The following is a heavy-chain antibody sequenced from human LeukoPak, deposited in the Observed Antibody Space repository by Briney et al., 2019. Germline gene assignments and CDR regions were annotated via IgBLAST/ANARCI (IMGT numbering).Heavy chain of an antibody. J-gene: IGHJ4*02. CDR1: GFTFSTYS. D-gene: IGHD3-16*01. Sequence: PGGSLRLSCAASGFTFSTYSMNWVRQAPGKGLEWVSSIGGSSTPIYYAGSVKGRFTVSRDNAKNSLYLQMNSLRAEDTAVYYCAREQMGAFDYWGQGTLVTVSS. V-gene: IGHV3-21*06. CDR2: IGGSSTPI. CDR3: AREQMGAFDY.